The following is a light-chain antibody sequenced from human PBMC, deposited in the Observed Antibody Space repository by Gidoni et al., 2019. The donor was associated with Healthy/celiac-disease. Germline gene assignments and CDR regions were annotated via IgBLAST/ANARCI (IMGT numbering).Light chain of an antibody. J-gene: IGKJ4*01. CDR2: AAA. Sequence: DIQMTQSPSSLSASVGDRVTITCRASQSISSYLNWYQQKPGKAPKLLIYAAASLQSGVPSRFSGSGSGTDFTLIISSLQPEDVATYYCQQSYSTPWLTFGGGTKVEIK. CDR1: QSISSY. V-gene: IGKV1-39*01. CDR3: QQSYSTPWLT.